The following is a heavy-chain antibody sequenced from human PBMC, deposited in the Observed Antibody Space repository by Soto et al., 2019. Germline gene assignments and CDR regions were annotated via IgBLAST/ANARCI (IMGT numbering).Heavy chain of an antibody. CDR1: GYSFTTYW. D-gene: IGHD3-3*01. CDR2: IYPGDSDT. CDR3: GRSAGSGYYFYFEY. Sequence: PGESLKISCKGSGYSFTTYWIGWVRHLPGKGLEWMGIIYPGDSDTRYSPSFQGQVTISVDKSISTAYLQWSSLKASDTAMYYCGRSAGSGYYFYFEYWGQGTLVTVSS. J-gene: IGHJ4*02. V-gene: IGHV5-51*01.